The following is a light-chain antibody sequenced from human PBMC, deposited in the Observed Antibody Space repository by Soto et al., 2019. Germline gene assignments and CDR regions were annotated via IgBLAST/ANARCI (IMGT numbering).Light chain of an antibody. Sequence: QSALTQPASVSGSPGQSIAISCTGTSSYVGGYDYVSWYQQHPDKAPKLIVYEVTHRPSGVSSRFSGSKSGNTASLTISGLQAEDEADYYCSSLRSGSTRVFGTGTKLTVL. V-gene: IGLV2-14*01. CDR2: EVT. CDR1: SSYVGGYDY. J-gene: IGLJ1*01. CDR3: SSLRSGSTRV.